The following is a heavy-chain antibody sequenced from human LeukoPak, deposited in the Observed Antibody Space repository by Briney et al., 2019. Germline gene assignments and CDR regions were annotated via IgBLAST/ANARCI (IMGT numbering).Heavy chain of an antibody. CDR3: AKGSATSRPYYFDY. Sequence: GGSLRLSCAVSGFTFSNYAMSWVRQAPGEGLEWVSAITGSGGDTFRAESVKGRFTVSRDNSKNTLYLQMDSLRAEDTAVYYCAKGSATSRPYYFDYWGQGTLVTVSS. CDR1: GFTFSNYA. V-gene: IGHV3-23*01. J-gene: IGHJ4*02. CDR2: ITGSGGDT. D-gene: IGHD2-2*01.